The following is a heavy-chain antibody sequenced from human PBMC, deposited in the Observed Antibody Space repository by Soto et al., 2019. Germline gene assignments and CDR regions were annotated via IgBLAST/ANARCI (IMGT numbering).Heavy chain of an antibody. CDR2: INHSGST. CDR3: ARWVGATFYYYYGMDV. D-gene: IGHD1-26*01. CDR1: AASFSGYY. Sequence: PSETLSLTCAVYAASFSGYYWSWIRQPPGKGPEWIGEINHSGSTNYNPSLKSRVTISVDTSKNQFSLKLSSVTAADTAVYYCARWVGATFYYYYGMDVWGQGTTVTVSS. V-gene: IGHV4-34*01. J-gene: IGHJ6*02.